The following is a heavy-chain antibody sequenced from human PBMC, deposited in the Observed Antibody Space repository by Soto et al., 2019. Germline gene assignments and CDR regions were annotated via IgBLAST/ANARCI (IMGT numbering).Heavy chain of an antibody. CDR1: GYAFTGYY. CDR3: ARGRYSYGYFFEY. Sequence: SVKGYWKAAGYAFTGYYLHWVRQAHGQGLEWMGWINPNSGGTNYTQKFQGRVTMTGDTSITTAYLELGRLRSDDTAVYYCARGRYSYGYFFEYWGQGPLVT. CDR2: INPNSGGT. J-gene: IGHJ4*02. D-gene: IGHD5-18*01. V-gene: IGHV1-2*02.